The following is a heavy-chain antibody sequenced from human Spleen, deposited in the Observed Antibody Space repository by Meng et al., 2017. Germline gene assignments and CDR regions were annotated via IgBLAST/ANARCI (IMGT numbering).Heavy chain of an antibody. V-gene: IGHV3-23*01. CDR2: IGASGDFT. Sequence: GESLKISCAASGFTFSSYAMSWVRQAPGKGLEWVSSIGASGDFTYYANSVKGRFTLSRDNSKNTLYLEMNSLGAEGTAVYYCAENWGSSWYLVNYWGQGTLVTVSS. J-gene: IGHJ4*01. CDR3: AENWGSSWYLVNY. D-gene: IGHD6-13*01. CDR1: GFTFSSYA.